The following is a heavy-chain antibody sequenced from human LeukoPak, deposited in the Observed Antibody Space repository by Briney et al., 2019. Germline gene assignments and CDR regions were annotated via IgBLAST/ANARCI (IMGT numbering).Heavy chain of an antibody. CDR1: GFTFSSYG. CDR3: ALVGATSWAPFDY. J-gene: IGHJ4*02. Sequence: GGSLRLSCAASGFTFSSYGMHWVRQAPGKGLEWVAFIRYDGSNKYYADSVKGRFTISRDNSKNTLYLQMNSLRAEDTAVYYCALVGATSWAPFDYWGQGTLVTVSS. D-gene: IGHD1-26*01. CDR2: IRYDGSNK. V-gene: IGHV3-30*02.